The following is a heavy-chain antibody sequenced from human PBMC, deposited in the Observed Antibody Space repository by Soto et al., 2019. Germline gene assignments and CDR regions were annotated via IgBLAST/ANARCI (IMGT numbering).Heavy chain of an antibody. CDR1: GFTFSSYS. CDR2: ISSSSSYI. D-gene: IGHD3-22*01. CDR3: ARGLYYYDSSGYYGN. V-gene: IGHV3-21*01. Sequence: EVQLVESGGGLVKPGGSLRLSCAASGFTFSSYSMNWVRQAPGKGLEWVSSISSSSSYIYYADSVKGRFTISRDNAKNSLYLQMTSLRAEDTAVYYCARGLYYYDSSGYYGNWGQGTLVTVSS. J-gene: IGHJ4*02.